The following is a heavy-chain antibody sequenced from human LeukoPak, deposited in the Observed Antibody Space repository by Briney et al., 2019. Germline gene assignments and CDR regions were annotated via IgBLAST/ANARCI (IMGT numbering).Heavy chain of an antibody. CDR2: ISGSGSST. CDR3: AKSSIVYAFDI. J-gene: IGHJ3*02. D-gene: IGHD3-16*02. Sequence: GGSLRLSCAASGFTFNNYAMSWVRQAPGKGLEWVSTISGSGSSTYYADSVKGRFTISRDNSKNTLYLQMNSLRAEDTAVYYCAKSSIVYAFDIWGQGTMVTVSS. V-gene: IGHV3-23*01. CDR1: GFTFNNYA.